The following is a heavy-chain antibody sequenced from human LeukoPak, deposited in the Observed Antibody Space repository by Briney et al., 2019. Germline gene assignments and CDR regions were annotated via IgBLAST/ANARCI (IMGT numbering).Heavy chain of an antibody. D-gene: IGHD3-10*01. CDR3: ARRGTMVRLFDP. CDR1: SASFTAPTYY. CDR2: ISYSGST. Sequence: SETLSLTCTVSSASFTAPTYYWGWIRQPPGTGLEWIGDISYSGSTYYNPSLKSRVTISVDTSKNQFSLRLSSVTAADTAVYYCARRGTMVRLFDPWGQGTLVTVSS. V-gene: IGHV4-39*01. J-gene: IGHJ5*02.